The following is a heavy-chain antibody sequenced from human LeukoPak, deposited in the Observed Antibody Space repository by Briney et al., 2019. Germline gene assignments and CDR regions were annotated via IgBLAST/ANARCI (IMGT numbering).Heavy chain of an antibody. CDR3: ARDIGVPAATNWFDP. Sequence: ASVKVSCKASGYTFTGYYMYWVRQAPGQGLEWMGRINPNSGGTNYAQKFQGRVTMTRDTSISTAYMELSRLRSDDTAVYYCARDIGVPAATNWFDPWGQGTLVTVSS. CDR2: INPNSGGT. J-gene: IGHJ5*02. V-gene: IGHV1-2*06. CDR1: GYTFTGYY. D-gene: IGHD2-2*01.